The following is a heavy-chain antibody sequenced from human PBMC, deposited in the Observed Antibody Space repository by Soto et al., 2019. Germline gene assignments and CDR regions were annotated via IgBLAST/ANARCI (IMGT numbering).Heavy chain of an antibody. CDR3: AREQHDPYDSSGYYFNWFDP. J-gene: IGHJ5*02. D-gene: IGHD3-22*01. Sequence: GASVKVSCKASGGSFSSYGINWVRQAPGQGLEWMGGVIPLFGAANYAQKFQGRVTITADASTSIVYMELSSLRSEDTAVYYCAREQHDPYDSSGYYFNWFDPWGQGTLVTVSS. V-gene: IGHV1-69*13. CDR2: VIPLFGAA. CDR1: GGSFSSYG.